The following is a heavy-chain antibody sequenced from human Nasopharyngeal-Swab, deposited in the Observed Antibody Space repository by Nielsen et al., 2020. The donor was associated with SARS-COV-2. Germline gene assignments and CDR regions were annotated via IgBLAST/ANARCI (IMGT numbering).Heavy chain of an antibody. J-gene: IGHJ4*02. D-gene: IGHD5-18*01. CDR3: ATASGYSYGLDFDY. CDR2: IYYSGST. V-gene: IGHV4-39*01. Sequence: WIRQPPVKGLEWIGSIYYSGSTYYNPSLKSRVTISVDTSKNQFSLKLSSVTAADTAVYYCATASGYSYGLDFDYWGQGTLVTVSS.